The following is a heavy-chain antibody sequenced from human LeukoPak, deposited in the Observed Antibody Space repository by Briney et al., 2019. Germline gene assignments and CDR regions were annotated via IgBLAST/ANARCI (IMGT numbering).Heavy chain of an antibody. CDR3: ARDEGTQLGFDY. V-gene: IGHV4-59*01. CDR2: IYYSGST. D-gene: IGHD1-1*01. J-gene: IGHJ4*02. CDR1: GGSISSYY. Sequence: KPSETLSLTCTVSGGSISSYYWSWIRQPPGKGLEWIGYIYYSGSTNYNPSLKSRVTISVDTSKNQFSLKLSSVTAADTAVYYCARDEGTQLGFDYWGQGTLVTVSS.